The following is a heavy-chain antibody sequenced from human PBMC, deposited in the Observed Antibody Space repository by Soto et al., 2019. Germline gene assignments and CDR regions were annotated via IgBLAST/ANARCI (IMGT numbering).Heavy chain of an antibody. V-gene: IGHV3-7*01. CDR3: ARNHV. CDR1: GFTFSSYG. CDR2: IKPDGSEK. Sequence: PWGSLRLSCAASGFTFSSYGMHWFRQAPVKGLEWVANIKPDGSEKYYVDSVRGRFTISTDNAKNSLFLQMNSLRAEDTAVYYCARNHVWGQGTTVTVSS. J-gene: IGHJ6*02.